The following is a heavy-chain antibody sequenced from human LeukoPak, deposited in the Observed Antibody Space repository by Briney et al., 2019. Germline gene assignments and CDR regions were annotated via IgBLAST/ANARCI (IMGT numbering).Heavy chain of an antibody. Sequence: GGSLRLSCAAPGFTFDTYGMHWVRQAPGKGLEWVAVVSHDGNNKYYANSVKGRFTISRDNSKNTLYLQMNSLRAEDTAVYYCTRERDLSLYYFAYWGQGTLVTVSS. CDR3: TRERDLSLYYFAY. V-gene: IGHV3-30*03. CDR2: VSHDGNNK. CDR1: GFTFDTYG. J-gene: IGHJ4*02.